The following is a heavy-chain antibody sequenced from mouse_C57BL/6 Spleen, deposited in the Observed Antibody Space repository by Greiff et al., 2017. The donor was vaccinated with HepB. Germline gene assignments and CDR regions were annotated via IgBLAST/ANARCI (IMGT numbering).Heavy chain of an antibody. CDR2: IDPSDSYT. CDR1: GYTFTSYW. CDR3: ARAVSYFDY. Sequence: QVHVKQPGAELVMPGASVKLSCKASGYTFTSYWMHWVKQRPGQGLEWIGEIDPSDSYTNYNQKFKGKSTLTVDKSSSTAYMQLSSLTSEDSAVYYCARAVSYFDYWGQGTTLTVSS. V-gene: IGHV1-69*01. J-gene: IGHJ2*01.